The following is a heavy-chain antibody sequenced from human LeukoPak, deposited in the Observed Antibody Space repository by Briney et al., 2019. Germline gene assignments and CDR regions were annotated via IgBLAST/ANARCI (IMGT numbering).Heavy chain of an antibody. Sequence: ASVKVSCKASGYTFTGYYMHWVRQAPGQGLEWMGWINPNSGGTNYAQKFQGRVTMTRDTSISTAYMELSRLRSDDTAVYYCARLSTAAVLYYFDYWGQGTPVTVSS. CDR3: ARLSTAAVLYYFDY. D-gene: IGHD6-13*01. V-gene: IGHV1-2*02. CDR1: GYTFTGYY. CDR2: INPNSGGT. J-gene: IGHJ4*02.